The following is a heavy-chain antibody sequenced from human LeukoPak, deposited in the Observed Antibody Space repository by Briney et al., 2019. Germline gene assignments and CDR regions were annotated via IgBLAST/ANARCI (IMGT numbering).Heavy chain of an antibody. CDR3: ARHGLAGARYYFDY. CDR1: GFSVSNNY. D-gene: IGHD6-13*01. J-gene: IGHJ4*02. CDR2: FYSGGST. V-gene: IGHV3-53*01. Sequence: PGGSLRLSCAASGFSVSNNYMSWVRQAPGKGLEWVSVFYSGGSTYYSDSVRGRFTISTDSSKNTLYLQMNSLRTEDTAVYYCARHGLAGARYYFDYWGQGSLVSVSS.